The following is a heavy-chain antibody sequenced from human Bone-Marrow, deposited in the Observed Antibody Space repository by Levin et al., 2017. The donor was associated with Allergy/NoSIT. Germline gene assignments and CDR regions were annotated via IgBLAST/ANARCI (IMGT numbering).Heavy chain of an antibody. J-gene: IGHJ4*02. Sequence: SCAVYGGSFSGYYWSWIRQPPGKGLEWIGEINHSGSTNYNPSLKSRVTISVDTSKNQFSLKLSSVTAADTAVYYCARGVSGSGEYCSSTSCYFHYFDYWGQGTLVTVSS. CDR2: INHSGST. CDR3: ARGVSGSGEYCSSTSCYFHYFDY. D-gene: IGHD2-2*01. CDR1: GGSFSGYY. V-gene: IGHV4-34*01.